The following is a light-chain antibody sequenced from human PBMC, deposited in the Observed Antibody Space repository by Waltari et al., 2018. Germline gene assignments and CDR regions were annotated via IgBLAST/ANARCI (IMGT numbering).Light chain of an antibody. J-gene: IGKJ3*01. CDR1: EGISSA. CDR3: QQFNNYPFT. Sequence: AIQLTQSPSSLSVSVGDRVTITCRASEGISSALAWYQLKPGKPPRLLIHDASGLEGGVPSRFSGSGSGTDFTLTISSLQPEDFATYCCQQFNNYPFTFGPGTKVDI. CDR2: DAS. V-gene: IGKV1D-13*01.